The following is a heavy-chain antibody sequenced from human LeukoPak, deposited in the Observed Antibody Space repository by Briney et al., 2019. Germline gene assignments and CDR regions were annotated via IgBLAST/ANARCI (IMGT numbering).Heavy chain of an antibody. CDR2: IFYSGST. Sequence: SQTLSLTCTVSGGSISSGSYYWSWIRQHPGKGLEWIGYIFYSGSTYYSPSLKSRVTISVDTSKNQFSLKLSSMTAADTAVYYCAQFYYGSAGGGGMDVWGQGTTVTVSS. CDR1: GGSISSGSYY. CDR3: AQFYYGSAGGGGMDV. J-gene: IGHJ6*02. D-gene: IGHD3-10*01. V-gene: IGHV4-31*03.